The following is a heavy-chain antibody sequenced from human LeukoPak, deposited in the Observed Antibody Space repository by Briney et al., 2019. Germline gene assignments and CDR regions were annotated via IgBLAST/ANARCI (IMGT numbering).Heavy chain of an antibody. Sequence: GESLKISCKGSGYTFTSYWIAWVRQMPGKGLEWMGIIYPGDSDTRHSPSFQGQVTISADKSINTAYLQWSSLKASDSAMYYCARRAGYTSSWYYIDYWGQGTLVTVSS. CDR3: ARRAGYTSSWYYIDY. J-gene: IGHJ4*02. CDR1: GYTFTSYW. V-gene: IGHV5-51*01. D-gene: IGHD6-13*01. CDR2: IYPGDSDT.